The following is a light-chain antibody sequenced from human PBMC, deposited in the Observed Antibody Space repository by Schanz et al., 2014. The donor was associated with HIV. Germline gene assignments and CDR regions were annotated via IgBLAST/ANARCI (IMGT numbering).Light chain of an antibody. CDR1: SSDVGGYNY. J-gene: IGLJ2*01. CDR2: DVS. CDR3: SSYTTSDTLI. Sequence: QSALTQPPSASGSPGQSVTISCTGTSSDVGGYNYVSWYQQHPGKAPKLIIYDVSNRPSGVPDRFSGSKSGNTASLTISGLQAEDEADYYCSSYTTSDTLILGGGTKLTVL. V-gene: IGLV2-8*01.